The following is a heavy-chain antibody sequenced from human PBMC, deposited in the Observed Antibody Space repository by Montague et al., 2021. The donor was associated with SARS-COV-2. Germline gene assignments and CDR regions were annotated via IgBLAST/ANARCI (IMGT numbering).Heavy chain of an antibody. CDR1: GGSISSSSYY. CDR3: ARRERLLWFGELFFAFDI. CDR2: IYYSGST. Sequence: SETRSLTCTVSGGSISSSSYYWGWIRQPPGKGLEWIGSIYYSGSTYYNPSLKSRVTISVDTSKNQFSLKLSSVTAADTAVYYCARRERLLWFGELFFAFDIWGQGTMVTVSS. D-gene: IGHD3-10*01. J-gene: IGHJ3*02. V-gene: IGHV4-39*01.